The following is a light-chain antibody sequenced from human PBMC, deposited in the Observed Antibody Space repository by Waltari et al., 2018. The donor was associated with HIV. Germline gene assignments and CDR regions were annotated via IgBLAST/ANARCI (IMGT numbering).Light chain of an antibody. J-gene: IGLJ3*02. Sequence: QSALTQPRSVSGSPGQSVTISCTGTSSDVGDFVSWYQHHPGKVPRLIIYDVNKRPSGVPDRFSGSRPGNTASLTISGLQAEDEGDYSCCSYAGTYTWVFGGGTKVTVL. CDR1: SSDVGDF. CDR2: DVN. CDR3: CSYAGTYTWV. V-gene: IGLV2-11*01.